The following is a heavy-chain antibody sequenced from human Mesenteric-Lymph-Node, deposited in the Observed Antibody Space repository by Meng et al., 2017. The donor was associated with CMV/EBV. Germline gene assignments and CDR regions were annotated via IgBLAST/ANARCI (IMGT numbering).Heavy chain of an antibody. Sequence: GESLKISCAASGFTFSSYWMSWVRQAPGKGLEWVANIKQDGSEKYYVDSVKGRFTISRDNAKNSLYLQMNSLRAEDTAVYYCARGYYDFWSGYSYDAFDIWGQGTMVTVSS. V-gene: IGHV3-7*01. J-gene: IGHJ3*02. D-gene: IGHD3-3*01. CDR2: IKQDGSEK. CDR3: ARGYYDFWSGYSYDAFDI. CDR1: GFTFSSYW.